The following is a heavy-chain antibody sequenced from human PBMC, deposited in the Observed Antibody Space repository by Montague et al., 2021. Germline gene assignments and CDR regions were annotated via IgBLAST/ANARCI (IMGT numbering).Heavy chain of an antibody. J-gene: IGHJ6*03. D-gene: IGHD3-22*01. CDR2: IYHSGST. Sequence: SETLSLTCSVSGGSISSYYWTWIRKSPGKGLEWIWHIYHSGSTDYNSSLKGRVTILVDTSKKQFSLKLNSVAAAATAVYYCARESSEFDTVDYIYYYMDVWGKGTPVTVSS. V-gene: IGHV4-59*13. CDR3: ARESSEFDTVDYIYYYMDV. CDR1: GGSISSYY.